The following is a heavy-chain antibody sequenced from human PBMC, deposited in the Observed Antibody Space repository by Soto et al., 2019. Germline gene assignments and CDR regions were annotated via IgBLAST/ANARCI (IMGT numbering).Heavy chain of an antibody. V-gene: IGHV4-38-2*02. Sequence: PPETVSLTCAVSGDSISSGYNWGWIRQPPGKGREWIGSIYHSGSTYYNPSLKSRVTISVDTSKNQSSLKLSSVTAADTAVYYCARDQAQGGYSSGYYYYYGMDVWGQGTTVS. J-gene: IGHJ6*02. D-gene: IGHD5-18*01. CDR3: ARDQAQGGYSSGYYYYYGMDV. CDR1: GDSISSGYN. CDR2: IYHSGST.